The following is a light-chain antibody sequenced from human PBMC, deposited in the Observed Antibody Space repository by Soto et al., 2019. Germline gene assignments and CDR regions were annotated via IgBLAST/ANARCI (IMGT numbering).Light chain of an antibody. CDR3: SSYTTSNTRQIV. CDR2: DVS. V-gene: IGLV2-14*01. CDR1: SRDVGGYNY. J-gene: IGLJ1*01. Sequence: QSALTEPASVSGSPGQSITISCTGTSRDVGGYNYVSWYQQHPGKAPKFMIYDVSNRPSGVSNRVSGSKSGNTASLTISGLQAEDEADYYCSSYTTSNTRQIVFGTGTKVTVL.